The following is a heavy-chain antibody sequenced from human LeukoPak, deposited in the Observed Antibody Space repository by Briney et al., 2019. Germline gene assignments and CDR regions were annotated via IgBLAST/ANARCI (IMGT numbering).Heavy chain of an antibody. CDR2: INHSGST. CDR1: GGSFSGYY. Sequence: SETLSLTCAVYGGSFSGYYWSWIRQPPGKGLEWIGEINHSGSTNYNPSLKSRVTISVDTSKNQFSLKLSSVTAADTAVYYCARSRGRATSFGYWGQGTLVTVSS. J-gene: IGHJ4*02. CDR3: ARSRGRATSFGY. D-gene: IGHD1-26*01. V-gene: IGHV4-34*01.